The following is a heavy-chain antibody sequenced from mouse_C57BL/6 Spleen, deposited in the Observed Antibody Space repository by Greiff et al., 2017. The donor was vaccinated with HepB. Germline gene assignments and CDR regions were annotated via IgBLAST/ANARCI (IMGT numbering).Heavy chain of an antibody. Sequence: EVKLMESGGGLVKPGGSLKLSCAASGFTFSDYGMHWVRQAPEKGLEWVAYISSGSSTIYYADTVKGRFTISRDNAKNTLFLQMTSLRYEDTAMYYCVGERGYFDVWGTGTTVTVSS. CDR2: ISSGSSTI. CDR3: VGERGYFDV. CDR1: GFTFSDYG. J-gene: IGHJ1*03. V-gene: IGHV5-17*01.